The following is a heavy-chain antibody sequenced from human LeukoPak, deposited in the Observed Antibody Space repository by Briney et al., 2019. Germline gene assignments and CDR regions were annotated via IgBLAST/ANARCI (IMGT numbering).Heavy chain of an antibody. D-gene: IGHD3-10*01. CDR1: GDSISTSNSY. CDR3: ARPNYGSGSYIVY. J-gene: IGHJ4*02. V-gene: IGHV4-39*01. Sequence: PSETLSLTCAVSGDSISTSNSYWGWIRRPPGKGLEWVGSIYYSGSTYYNPSLKSRVTISVDTSKNQFSLKLSSVTAADTAVYYCARPNYGSGSYIVYWGQGTLVTVSS. CDR2: IYYSGST.